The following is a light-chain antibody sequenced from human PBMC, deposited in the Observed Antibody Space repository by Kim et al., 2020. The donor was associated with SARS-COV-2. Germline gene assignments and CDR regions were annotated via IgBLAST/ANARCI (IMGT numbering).Light chain of an antibody. V-gene: IGKV4-1*01. Sequence: RATINCKSSQSVLHSSNNKNYLTWYQQKPGQPPKLLIYWASTRESVVPDRLSGSGSGTDFTLTISSLQAEDVAVYSCQQYYTPPYTFGQGTKLEIK. J-gene: IGKJ2*01. CDR3: QQYYTPPYT. CDR1: QSVLHSSNNKNY. CDR2: WAS.